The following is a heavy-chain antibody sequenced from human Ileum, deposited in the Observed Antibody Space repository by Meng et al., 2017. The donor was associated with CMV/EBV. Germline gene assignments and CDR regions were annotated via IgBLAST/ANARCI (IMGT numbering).Heavy chain of an antibody. V-gene: IGHV4-39*07. CDR1: GGAVNRNTYY. CDR2: IFDSGSA. D-gene: IGHD6-13*01. Sequence: QLQESGPRLVKPSATLSPPDTASGGAVNRNTYYWCWIRQPPGKSLEWIGTIFDSGSAFYNPSLQSRVSVSIDMSRNQLSLSLSSVTAADTAVYYCVRDHGNSSWFFYWGQGTLVTVSS. J-gene: IGHJ4*02. CDR3: VRDHGNSSWFFY.